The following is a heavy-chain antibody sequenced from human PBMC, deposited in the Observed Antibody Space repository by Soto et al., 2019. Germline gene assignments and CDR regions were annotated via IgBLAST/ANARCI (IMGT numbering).Heavy chain of an antibody. CDR1: GGSISSGGYS. CDR2: IYHSGST. Sequence: SETLSLTCAVSGGSISSGGYSWSWIRQPPGKGLEWIGYIYHSGSTYYNPSLKSRVTISVDRSKNQFSLKLSSVTAADTAVYYCARDRGLDYWGQGTLVTVSS. D-gene: IGHD3-16*01. J-gene: IGHJ4*02. CDR3: ARDRGLDY. V-gene: IGHV4-30-2*01.